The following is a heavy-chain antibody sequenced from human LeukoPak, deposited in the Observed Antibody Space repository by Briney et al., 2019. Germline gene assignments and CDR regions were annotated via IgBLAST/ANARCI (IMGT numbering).Heavy chain of an antibody. CDR1: GFTFTNYC. CDR3: VRGVPVTPGIDY. CDR2: ICTDETTI. Sequence: GGSLRLSCAASGFTFTNYCMHWVRRPPGKGLVWVSQICTDETTIGYADSVKGRFTISRDNAKNTLYLQMSSLRVEDTAVYYCVRGVPVTPGIDYWGQGTLVTVSS. V-gene: IGHV3-74*01. D-gene: IGHD2-2*01. J-gene: IGHJ4*02.